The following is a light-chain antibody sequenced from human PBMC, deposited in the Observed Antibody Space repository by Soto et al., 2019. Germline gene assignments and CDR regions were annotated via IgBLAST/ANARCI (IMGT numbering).Light chain of an antibody. CDR2: DAS. J-gene: IGKJ1*01. CDR1: QSVSSY. V-gene: IGKV3-11*01. Sequence: LLTQTQVTLSLSPGERATLSCRASQSVSSYLAWYQQKPGQAPRLLIYDASNRATGIPARFSGSGSGTDFTLTISSLEPDDIALYYCLQRLILWT. CDR3: LQRLILWT.